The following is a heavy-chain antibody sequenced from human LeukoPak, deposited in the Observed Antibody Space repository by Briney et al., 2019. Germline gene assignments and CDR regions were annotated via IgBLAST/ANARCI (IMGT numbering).Heavy chain of an antibody. CDR3: ARGGRGAGHAFDI. V-gene: IGHV4-34*01. Sequence: SETLSLTCAVYGGSFSGYYWSWIRQPPGKGLEWIGEINHSGSTNYNPSLKSRVTISVDTSKNQFSLKLSSVTAADTAVYYCARGGRGAGHAFDIWGQGTMVTVSS. J-gene: IGHJ3*02. CDR2: INHSGST. D-gene: IGHD1-26*01. CDR1: GGSFSGYY.